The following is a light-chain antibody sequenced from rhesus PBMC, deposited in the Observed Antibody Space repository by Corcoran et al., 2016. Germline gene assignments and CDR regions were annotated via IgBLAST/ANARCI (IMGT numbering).Light chain of an antibody. CDR1: QDISNS. V-gene: IGKV1-33*02. CDR3: QQGYTTPFT. Sequence: DIQMSQSPSSLSASVGDKVTITCRASQDISNSLAWYQQKPGKAPKLLMYAVSTLEAGVPSRFSVVRSVPDFTLTINSLQPEDFATYFCQQGYTTPFTFGPGTKLEIK. J-gene: IGKJ3*01. CDR2: AVS.